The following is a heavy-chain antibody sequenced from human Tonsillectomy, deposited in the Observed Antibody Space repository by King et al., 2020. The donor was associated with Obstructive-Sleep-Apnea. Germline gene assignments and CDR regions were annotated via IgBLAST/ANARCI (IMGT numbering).Heavy chain of an antibody. Sequence: QLVQSGAEVKKPGASVKVSCKASGYRFSSYALHWVRQAPGQRLEWMGWINTGNDNTKYSQKFQGRVIFSRDTSASTAYMELSSLRSEDTAVYYCAGELDMVVDGTHTFDIWGQGTMVTVSS. CDR2: INTGNDNT. CDR1: GYRFSSYA. D-gene: IGHD2-15*01. CDR3: AGELDMVVDGTHTFDI. J-gene: IGHJ3*02. V-gene: IGHV1-3*04.